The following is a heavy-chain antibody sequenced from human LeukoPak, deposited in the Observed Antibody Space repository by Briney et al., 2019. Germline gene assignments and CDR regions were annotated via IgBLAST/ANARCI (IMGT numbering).Heavy chain of an antibody. CDR3: ARASGVVKFRRAFDI. V-gene: IGHV1-2*02. CDR1: GYTFTGYY. CDR2: INPNSGGT. J-gene: IGHJ3*02. D-gene: IGHD4-23*01. Sequence: TSVKVSCKASGYTFTGYYMHWVRQAPGQGLEWMGWINPNSGGTNYAQKFQGRVTMTRDTSISTAYMELSRLRSDDTAVYYCARASGVVKFRRAFDIWGQGTMVTVSS.